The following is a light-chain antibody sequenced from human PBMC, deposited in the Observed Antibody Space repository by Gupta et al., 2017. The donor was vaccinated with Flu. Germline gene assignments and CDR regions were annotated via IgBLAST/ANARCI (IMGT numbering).Light chain of an antibody. V-gene: IGLV3-21*02. CDR2: DDI. CDR3: QVWDSSSDHGV. Sequence: SYVLTQPPSVSVAPGQTARITCGGNNIGGKSVHWYQQKPRQAPVLVVHDDIDRPSGIPERISGSNSANTATLTISRVEAGDEADDYCQVWDSSSDHGVFGGGTKLTVL. J-gene: IGLJ3*02. CDR1: NIGGKS.